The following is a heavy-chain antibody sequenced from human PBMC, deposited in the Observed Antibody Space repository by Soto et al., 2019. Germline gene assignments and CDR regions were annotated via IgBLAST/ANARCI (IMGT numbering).Heavy chain of an antibody. D-gene: IGHD3-3*01. CDR2: ISGSGGST. J-gene: IGHJ4*02. CDR3: AKGTLINYDFWSSYYDEGIFDY. Sequence: GKGLEWVSAISGSGGSTYYADSVKGRSTISRDNSKNTLYLQMNSLRAEDTAVYYCAKGTLINYDFWSSYYDEGIFDYWLQGSPVTVTS. V-gene: IGHV3-23*01.